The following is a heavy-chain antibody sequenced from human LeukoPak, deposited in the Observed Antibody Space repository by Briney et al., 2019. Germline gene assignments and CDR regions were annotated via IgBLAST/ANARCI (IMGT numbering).Heavy chain of an antibody. CDR2: FDPEDGER. V-gene: IGHV1-24*01. CDR3: ATLWTYCSSTSCYSRWFDP. D-gene: IGHD2-2*01. Sequence: ASVKVSCKVSGYTLTELSMHWVRQAPGKGLEWMGGFDPEDGERIYAQKFQGRVTMTEDTSTDTAYMELSSLRSEDTAAYYCATLWTYCSSTSCYSRWFDPWGQGTLVTVSS. J-gene: IGHJ5*02. CDR1: GYTLTELS.